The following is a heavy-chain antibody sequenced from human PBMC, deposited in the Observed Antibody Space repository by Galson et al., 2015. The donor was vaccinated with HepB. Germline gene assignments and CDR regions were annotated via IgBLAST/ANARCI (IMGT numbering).Heavy chain of an antibody. CDR1: GFTFGSYS. J-gene: IGHJ4*02. CDR2: ISSSSSYI. D-gene: IGHD3-22*01. Sequence: SLRLSCAASGFTFGSYSMNWVRQAPGKGLEWVSSISSSSSYIYYADSVKGRFTISRDNAKNSLYLQMNSLRAEDTAVYYCARDSYYYDSSGYYAIDYWGQGTLVTVSS. CDR3: ARDSYYYDSSGYYAIDY. V-gene: IGHV3-21*01.